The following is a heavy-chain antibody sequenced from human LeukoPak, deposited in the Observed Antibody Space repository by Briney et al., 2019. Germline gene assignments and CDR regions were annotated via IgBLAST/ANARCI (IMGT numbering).Heavy chain of an antibody. CDR2: IKQGGSEK. J-gene: IGHJ4*02. V-gene: IGHV3-7*01. CDR3: ARDLAGYSYGRPFDY. Sequence: GGSLRLSCAASGFTFSSYWMSWVRQAPGKGLEWVANIKQGGSEKYYVDSVKGRFTISRDNAKNSLYLQMSSLRAEDMAVYYCARDLAGYSYGRPFDYWGQGTLVTVSS. CDR1: GFTFSSYW. D-gene: IGHD5-18*01.